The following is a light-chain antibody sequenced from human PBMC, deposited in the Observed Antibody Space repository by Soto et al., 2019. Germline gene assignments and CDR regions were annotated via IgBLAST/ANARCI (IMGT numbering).Light chain of an antibody. CDR3: QQYNNWPWT. Sequence: VITQSPATLSVSPGEIATLSCRASQSISGTLAWYQQKHGQAPKLLIYGASTRATSFPARFSGSGSGTDLTITISSLQSEDVEVYYCQQYNNWPWTFGQGTKVDI. J-gene: IGKJ1*01. CDR1: QSISGT. V-gene: IGKV3-15*01. CDR2: GAS.